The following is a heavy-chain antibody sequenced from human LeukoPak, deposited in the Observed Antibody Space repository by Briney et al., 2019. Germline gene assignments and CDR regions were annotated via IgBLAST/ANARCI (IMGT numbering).Heavy chain of an antibody. V-gene: IGHV4-39*07. CDR1: GGSISSSSYY. Sequence: PSEILSLTCTVSGGSISSSSYYWGWIRQPPGKGLEWIGSIYYSGSTYYNPSLKSRVTISVDTSKNQFSLKLSSVTAADTAVYYCARVRALTMVRSGLLDYWGQGTLVTVSS. CDR3: ARVRALTMVRSGLLDY. CDR2: IYYSGST. D-gene: IGHD3-10*01. J-gene: IGHJ4*02.